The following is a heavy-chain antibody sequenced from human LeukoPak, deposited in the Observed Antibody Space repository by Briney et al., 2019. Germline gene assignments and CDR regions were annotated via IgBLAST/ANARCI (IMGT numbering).Heavy chain of an antibody. Sequence: GASVKVSCKASGYTFTGYYMHWVRQAPGQGLEWMGWINPNSGGTDYAQKFQGRVTMTRDTSISTAYMELSSLRSEDTAVYYCARIQGQGYYYYMDVWGKGTTVTVSS. D-gene: IGHD1-1*01. V-gene: IGHV1-2*02. J-gene: IGHJ6*03. CDR1: GYTFTGYY. CDR3: ARIQGQGYYYYMDV. CDR2: INPNSGGT.